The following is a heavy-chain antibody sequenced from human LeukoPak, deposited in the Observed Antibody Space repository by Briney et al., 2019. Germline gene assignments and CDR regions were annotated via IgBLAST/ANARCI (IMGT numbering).Heavy chain of an antibody. D-gene: IGHD3-10*01. V-gene: IGHV4-59*12. CDR2: IYYSGST. CDR3: ARGYYYGSGSYYTRFDY. Sequence: SETLSLTCTVSGGSISSYYWSWIRQPPGKGLEWIGYIYYSGSTNYNPSLKSRVTISVDTSKNQFSLKLSSVTAADTAVYYCARGYYYGSGSYYTRFDYWGQGTLVTVSS. CDR1: GGSISSYY. J-gene: IGHJ4*02.